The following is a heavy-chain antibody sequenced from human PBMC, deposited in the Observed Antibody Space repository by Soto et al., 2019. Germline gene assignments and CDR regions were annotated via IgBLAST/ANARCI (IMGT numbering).Heavy chain of an antibody. Sequence: ASVKVSCKASGYTFTGYYVHWVRQAPGQGLEWMGWINPNSGGTYLAQRFQGRVTMNRDTSIGTAYMELRGLTSDDTAEYYCAKGGAIVAAGTRVYLYNAMDVWGQGTTVTVSS. J-gene: IGHJ6*02. CDR1: GYTFTGYY. D-gene: IGHD1-26*01. CDR3: AKGGAIVAAGTRVYLYNAMDV. V-gene: IGHV1-2*02. CDR2: INPNSGGT.